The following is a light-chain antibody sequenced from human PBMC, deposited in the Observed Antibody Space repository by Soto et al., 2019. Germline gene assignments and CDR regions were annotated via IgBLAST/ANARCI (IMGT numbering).Light chain of an antibody. Sequence: QSVLTQPPSASGSPGQSVTISCTGTSSDIGDYNYVSWYQHHPGKAPKLMIYEVSKRPSGVPDRFSGSKSGSTASLTVSGLQAEDEADYYCSSYAVSNSLVFGTGTKVTVL. V-gene: IGLV2-8*01. CDR2: EVS. J-gene: IGLJ1*01. CDR3: SSYAVSNSLV. CDR1: SSDIGDYNY.